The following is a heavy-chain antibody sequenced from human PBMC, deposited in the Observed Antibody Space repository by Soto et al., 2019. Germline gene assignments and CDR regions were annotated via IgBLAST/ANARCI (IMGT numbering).Heavy chain of an antibody. CDR1: GVSFSTYY. J-gene: IGHJ4*02. Sequence: QVQLQESGPGLVKPSETLSLTCTVSGVSFSTYYWSWIRQAPGKGLEWIGYIYYSGSSNYNPSLKGRVTMSVDTSKNQLSLKLSSVTAADTAVYYCARDQGGPFDYWGQGTLVTVSS. V-gene: IGHV4-59*01. CDR2: IYYSGSS. CDR3: ARDQGGPFDY. D-gene: IGHD2-15*01.